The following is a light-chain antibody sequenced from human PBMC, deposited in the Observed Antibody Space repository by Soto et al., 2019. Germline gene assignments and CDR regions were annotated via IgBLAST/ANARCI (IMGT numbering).Light chain of an antibody. V-gene: IGLV2-14*01. J-gene: IGLJ2*01. CDR3: TSYTSSNTHV. Sequence: QSVLTQPASVSGSPGQSITISCTGTSSDVGGYIYVSWLQQHPGKVPKLIIYDVSSRPSGVSNRFSGSKSGNTASLTISGLQAEDEADYYCTSYTSSNTHVFGGGTKLTVL. CDR1: SSDVGGYIY. CDR2: DVS.